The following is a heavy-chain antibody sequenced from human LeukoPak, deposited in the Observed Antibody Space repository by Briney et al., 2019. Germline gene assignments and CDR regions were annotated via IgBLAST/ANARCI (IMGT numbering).Heavy chain of an antibody. Sequence: PGGSLRLSCAASGFTFSRYWMSWVRQAPGKGLEWVANIKQDGSEKYYVDSVKGRFTISGDNAKNSLYLQVNSLRAEDTAVYYCARDGAARGSGSFGDWGQGTLVTVSS. CDR2: IKQDGSEK. CDR3: ARDGAARGSGSFGD. D-gene: IGHD3-10*01. V-gene: IGHV3-7*01. J-gene: IGHJ4*02. CDR1: GFTFSRYW.